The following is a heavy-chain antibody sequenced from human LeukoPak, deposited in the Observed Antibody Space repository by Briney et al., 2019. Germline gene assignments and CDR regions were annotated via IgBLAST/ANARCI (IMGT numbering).Heavy chain of an antibody. CDR2: IIEDGNLK. J-gene: IGHJ4*02. D-gene: IGHD6-19*01. V-gene: IGHV3-7*01. Sequence: GGSLRLSCAASEFTFSSYWMTWVRQAPGKGLAWVANIIEDGNLKYYVDSVKGRFTISRDNTKNSLYLQMKSLRADDTAVYYCARVGKNGWDFDHWGQGTLVTVSS. CDR3: ARVGKNGWDFDH. CDR1: EFTFSSYW.